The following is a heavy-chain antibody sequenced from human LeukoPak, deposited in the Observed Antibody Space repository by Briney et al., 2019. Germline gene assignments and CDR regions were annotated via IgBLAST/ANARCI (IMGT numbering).Heavy chain of an antibody. CDR2: INHSGST. CDR1: GGSFSGYY. J-gene: IGHJ4*02. Sequence: SETLSLTCAVYGGSFSGYYWSWIRQPPGKGLEWIGEINHSGSTKYNPSLKSRVTISVDTSKNQFSLKLSSVTAADTAVYYCARDPIFGVADFDYWGRGTLVTVSS. D-gene: IGHD3-3*01. V-gene: IGHV4-34*01. CDR3: ARDPIFGVADFDY.